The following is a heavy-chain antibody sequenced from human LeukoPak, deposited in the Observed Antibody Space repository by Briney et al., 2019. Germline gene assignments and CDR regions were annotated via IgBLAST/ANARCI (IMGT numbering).Heavy chain of an antibody. CDR2: IYYSGST. D-gene: IGHD6-19*01. J-gene: IGHJ6*02. Sequence: PSETLSLTCIVSGRSISSYYWSWIRQPPGKGLEWIGYIYYSGSTNYNPSLKSRVTISVDTSKNQFSLKLSSVTAADTAVYYCARYVVAGTGSGYGMDVWGQGTTVIVSS. CDR1: GRSISSYY. V-gene: IGHV4-59*01. CDR3: ARYVVAGTGSGYGMDV.